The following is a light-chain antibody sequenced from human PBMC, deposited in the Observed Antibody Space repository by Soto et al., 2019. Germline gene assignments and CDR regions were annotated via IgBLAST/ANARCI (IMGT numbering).Light chain of an antibody. CDR1: SXNIGDNY. V-gene: IGLV1-51*01. CDR2: DNN. Sequence: QSVLTQPPSVSAAPGQKVTISCSGSSXNIGDNYVSWYQQLPGTAPKLLIYDNNKRPSGIPDRFSGSKSGTSATLGITGLQTGDEADYYCGTWDSSLSTVVLGGGTKVTVL. CDR3: GTWDSSLSTVV. J-gene: IGLJ2*01.